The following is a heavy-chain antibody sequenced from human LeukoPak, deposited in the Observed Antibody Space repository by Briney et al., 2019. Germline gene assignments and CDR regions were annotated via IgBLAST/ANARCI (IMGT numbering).Heavy chain of an antibody. Sequence: GGSLRLSCAASGFTFSSNWMSWVRQAPGKGLEWVANINQDGTEKYYVDSAKGRFTISRDNAKNSLYLQMNSLRVEDTAVYYCAKLAKYFYGSETYFFFEHWGQGTPVTASS. CDR1: GFTFSSNW. V-gene: IGHV3-7*01. CDR3: AKLAKYFYGSETYFFFEH. J-gene: IGHJ4*02. D-gene: IGHD3-10*01. CDR2: INQDGTEK.